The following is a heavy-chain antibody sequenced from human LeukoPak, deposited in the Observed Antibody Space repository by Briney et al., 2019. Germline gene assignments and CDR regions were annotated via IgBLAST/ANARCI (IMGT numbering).Heavy chain of an antibody. CDR2: ISSSGSTV. CDR3: ASGYSYGLDY. CDR1: RFTFSSYE. V-gene: IGHV3-48*03. D-gene: IGHD5-18*01. Sequence: GGSLRLSCAASRFTFSSYEMKWVRQAPGKGLEWVSYISSSGSTVYYADSVKGRFTISRDNAKNSLYLQMNSLRAEDTAVYYCASGYSYGLDYWGQGTLVTVSS. J-gene: IGHJ4*02.